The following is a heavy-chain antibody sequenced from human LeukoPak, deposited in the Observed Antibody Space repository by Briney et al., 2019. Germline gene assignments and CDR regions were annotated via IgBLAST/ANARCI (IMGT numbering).Heavy chain of an antibody. Sequence: PSETLSLTCTVSGGSISSHYWSWLRQPPGKGLEWIGYIYYSGSTNYNPSLKSRVTISADTSKNQFSLKLSSVTAADTAVYYCANWNPAAEYFQHWGQGTLVTVSS. CDR1: GGSISSHY. V-gene: IGHV4-59*11. J-gene: IGHJ1*01. CDR3: ANWNPAAEYFQH. CDR2: IYYSGST. D-gene: IGHD1-1*01.